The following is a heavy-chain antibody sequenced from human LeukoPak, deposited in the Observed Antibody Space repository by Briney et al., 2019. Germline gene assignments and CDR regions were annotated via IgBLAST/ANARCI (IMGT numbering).Heavy chain of an antibody. CDR1: GGTFSSYA. CDR2: IIPIFGTA. J-gene: IGHJ6*03. Sequence: SVKLSCKASGGTFSSYAISWVRQAPGQGLEWMGGIIPIFGTANYAQKFQGRVTTTADKSTSTAYMELRSLRSEDTAVYYCARAIRGSKIASRYYFYYMDVWGKGTTVTVSS. CDR3: ARAIRGSKIASRYYFYYMDV. V-gene: IGHV1-69*06. D-gene: IGHD3-10*01.